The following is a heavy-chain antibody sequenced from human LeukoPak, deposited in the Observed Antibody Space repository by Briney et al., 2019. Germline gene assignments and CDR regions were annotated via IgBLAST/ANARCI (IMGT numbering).Heavy chain of an antibody. J-gene: IGHJ6*02. CDR3: TRESLSRSRAMDV. D-gene: IGHD6-6*01. Sequence: GGSLRLSCAASGFIVSGTYMSWVRQVPGKGLEWVSVADSGGSAFYADSVKGRFTISRHNSKKTLYLQMNSLRAEDTAIYYCTRESLSRSRAMDVWGQGTTVTVSS. CDR1: GFIVSGTY. V-gene: IGHV3-53*04. CDR2: ADSGGSA.